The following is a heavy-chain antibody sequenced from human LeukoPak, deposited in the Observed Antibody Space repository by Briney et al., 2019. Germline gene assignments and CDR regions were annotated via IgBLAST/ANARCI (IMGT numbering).Heavy chain of an antibody. V-gene: IGHV4-34*01. CDR1: GGSFSGYY. D-gene: IGHD3-10*01. J-gene: IGHJ6*03. Sequence: SETLSLTCAVSGGSFSGYYWNWIRQPPGKGLEWIGEINHSGSTNYNPSLKSRVTISVDTSQKQFSLRLSSVTAADTAVYYCARVRGSGKYYYYYMDVWGKGTTVTISS. CDR2: INHSGST. CDR3: ARVRGSGKYYYYYMDV.